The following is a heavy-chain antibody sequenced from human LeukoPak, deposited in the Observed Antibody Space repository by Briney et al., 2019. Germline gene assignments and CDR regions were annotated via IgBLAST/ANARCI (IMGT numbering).Heavy chain of an antibody. CDR2: IYYSGST. J-gene: IGHJ5*02. V-gene: IGHV4-31*03. CDR3: ARGVTTVTTSWFDP. CDR1: GGSISSGGYY. D-gene: IGHD4-11*01. Sequence: SETLSLTCTVSGGSISSGGYYWSWIRQHPGKGLEWIGYIYYSGSTYYNPSLKSRVTISVDTSKNQFSLKLSSVTAADTAVYYCARGVTTVTTSWFDPWGQGTLVTVSS.